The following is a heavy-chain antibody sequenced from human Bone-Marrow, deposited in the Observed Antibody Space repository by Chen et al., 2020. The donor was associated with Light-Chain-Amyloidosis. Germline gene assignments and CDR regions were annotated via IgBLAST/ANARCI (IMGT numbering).Heavy chain of an antibody. J-gene: IGHJ4*02. Sequence: GESLKISCKGSGYTFPNYWIGWVRQMPGKGLEWMGVIYPDDSDARYSPSFEGQVTISADKSITTAYLQWRSLKASDTAMYYCARRRDGYNLDYCFQGTLVTVSS. CDR1: GYTFPNYW. CDR2: IYPDDSDA. D-gene: IGHD5-12*01. V-gene: IGHV5-51*01. CDR3: ARRRDGYNLDY.